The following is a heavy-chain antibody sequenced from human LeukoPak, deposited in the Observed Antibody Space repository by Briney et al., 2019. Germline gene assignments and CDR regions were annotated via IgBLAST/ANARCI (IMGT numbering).Heavy chain of an antibody. V-gene: IGHV4-34*01. J-gene: IGHJ4*02. D-gene: IGHD5-24*01. CDR1: GGSFSGYY. CDR3: ATHVEMTTAYLGY. Sequence: SETLSLTCAVYGGSFSGYYWSWIRQPPGKGLEWIGEINHSGNTNYNPSLKSRVTISVDTSKNQFPLKLSSVTAADTAVYYCATHVEMTTAYLGYWGQGILVTVYS. CDR2: INHSGNT.